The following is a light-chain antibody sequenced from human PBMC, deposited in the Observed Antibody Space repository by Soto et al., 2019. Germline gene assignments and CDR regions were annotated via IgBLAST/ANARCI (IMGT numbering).Light chain of an antibody. CDR1: QSVLYSSNNKNY. CDR3: QQYYSTPRT. J-gene: IGKJ1*01. CDR2: WAS. V-gene: IGKV4-1*01. Sequence: DIVMTQSPDSLAVSLGERATINCKSSQSVLYSSNNKNYLAWYQQKPGQPPKLVIYWASTRESGVLDRFSGSGSGTDFTLTISSLQAEDVAVYYCQQYYSTPRTFGQGTKVEIK.